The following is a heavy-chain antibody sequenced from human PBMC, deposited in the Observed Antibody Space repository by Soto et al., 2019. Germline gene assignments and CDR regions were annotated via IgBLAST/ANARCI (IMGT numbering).Heavy chain of an antibody. CDR2: INSDGSST. CDR1: GFTFSSYW. D-gene: IGHD4-17*01. CDR3: ARDYGDYEPKLDY. Sequence: GGSLRLSCAASGFTFSSYWMHWVRQAPGKGLVWVSRINSDGSSTSYAHSVKGRFTISRDNAKSTLYLQMNSLGAEDTAVYYCARDYGDYEPKLDYWGQGTLVTVSS. V-gene: IGHV3-74*01. J-gene: IGHJ4*02.